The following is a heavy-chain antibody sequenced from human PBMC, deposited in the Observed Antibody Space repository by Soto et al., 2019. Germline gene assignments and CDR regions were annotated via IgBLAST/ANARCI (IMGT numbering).Heavy chain of an antibody. J-gene: IGHJ4*02. CDR3: MNLYSYGSGSYYK. Sequence: EVQLLESGGGLVQPGGSLRLPCAAPGSTFSTYALIWVPRPPGKGLEWVSGMSGRGGSTYYEDSVKGRFTISRDNSKNTLYRQMNSLRAEDTAVYYCMNLYSYGSGSYYKWGQGTLVTVSS. D-gene: IGHD3-10*01. CDR1: GSTFSTYA. V-gene: IGHV3-23*01. CDR2: MSGRGGST.